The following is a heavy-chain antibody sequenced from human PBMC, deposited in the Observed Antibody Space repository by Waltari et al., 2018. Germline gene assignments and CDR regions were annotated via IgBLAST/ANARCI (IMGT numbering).Heavy chain of an antibody. CDR3: AKPFYNWDDPLVS. CDR1: GFSFRDYG. Sequence: VQLVESGGGVVQPGTSLRLHCAASGFSFRDYGMHWVRQAAGKGLEWVAAITVSDTTYHADSVKGRFTISRDTFSDTVYLQMNSLRADDTAVYYCAKPFYNWDDPLVSWGQGTLVTVSS. CDR2: ITVSDTT. J-gene: IGHJ5*02. V-gene: IGHV3-23*04. D-gene: IGHD1-20*01.